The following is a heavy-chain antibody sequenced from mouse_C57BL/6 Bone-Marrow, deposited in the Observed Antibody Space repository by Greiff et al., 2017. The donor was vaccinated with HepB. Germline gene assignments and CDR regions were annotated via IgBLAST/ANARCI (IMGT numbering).Heavy chain of an antibody. CDR1: GYTFTSYW. V-gene: IGHV1-50*01. CDR2: IDPSDSYT. D-gene: IGHD1-1*01. J-gene: IGHJ1*03. Sequence: QVHVKQPGAELVKPGASVKLSCKASGYTFTSYWMQWVKQRPGQGLEWIGEIDPSDSYTNYNQKFKGKATLTVDTSSSTAYMQLSSLTSEDSAVYYCAREGLLRWYFDVWGTGTTVTVCS. CDR3: AREGLLRWYFDV.